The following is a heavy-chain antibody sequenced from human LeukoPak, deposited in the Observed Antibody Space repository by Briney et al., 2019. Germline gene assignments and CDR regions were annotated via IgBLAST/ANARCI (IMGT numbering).Heavy chain of an antibody. Sequence: PGGSLRLSCAASGFTFSSYGLSWVRQAPGKGLEWVSAIGDVGGSTFYADSVKGRFTISRDNSKNTLYLQMSSLRAEDTAVYYCGGALGGIAARPTYYFDYWGQGTLVTVSS. CDR3: GGALGGIAARPTYYFDY. CDR1: GFTFSSYG. CDR2: IGDVGGST. J-gene: IGHJ4*02. V-gene: IGHV3-23*01. D-gene: IGHD6-6*01.